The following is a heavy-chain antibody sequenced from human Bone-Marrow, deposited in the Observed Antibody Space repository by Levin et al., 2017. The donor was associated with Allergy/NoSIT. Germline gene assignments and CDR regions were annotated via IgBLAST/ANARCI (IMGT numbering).Heavy chain of an antibody. D-gene: IGHD2-15*01. CDR2: ISGSGDST. CDR1: GFTFSKYA. Sequence: GGSLRLSCAASGFTFSKYAMSWVRQAPGKGLEWVSGISGSGDSTYYADSVKGRFTISRDNSKNTLYLQMNSLRVEDTAVYYCAQLRRDCSGGRCYFSRFDYWGQGTLVTVSS. V-gene: IGHV3-23*01. J-gene: IGHJ4*02. CDR3: AQLRRDCSGGRCYFSRFDY.